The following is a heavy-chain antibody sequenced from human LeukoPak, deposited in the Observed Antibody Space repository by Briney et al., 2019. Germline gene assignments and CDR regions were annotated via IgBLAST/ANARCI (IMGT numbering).Heavy chain of an antibody. CDR1: GGTFSSYA. Sequence: SVKVSCKASGGTFSSYAISWVRQDPGQGLEWMGGIIPIFGTANYAQKFQGRVTITTDESTRTAYMELSSLRSEDTAVYYCARGGRYCSSISCFDYWGQGTLVTVSS. CDR3: ARGGRYCSSISCFDY. D-gene: IGHD2-2*01. J-gene: IGHJ4*02. V-gene: IGHV1-69*05. CDR2: IIPIFGTA.